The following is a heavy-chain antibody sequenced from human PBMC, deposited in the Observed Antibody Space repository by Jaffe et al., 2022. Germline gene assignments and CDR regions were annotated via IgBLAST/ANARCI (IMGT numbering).Heavy chain of an antibody. J-gene: IGHJ6*03. V-gene: IGHV3-23*01. Sequence: EVQLLESGGGLVQPGGSLRLSCAASGFTFSSYAMSWVRQAPGKGLEWVSAISGSGGSTYYADSVKGRFTISRDNSKNTLYLQMNSLRAEDTAVYYCAKVGGNKGYDFWSWGYYYYMDVWGKGTTVTVSS. CDR1: GFTFSSYA. D-gene: IGHD3-3*01. CDR2: ISGSGGST. CDR3: AKVGGNKGYDFWSWGYYYYMDV.